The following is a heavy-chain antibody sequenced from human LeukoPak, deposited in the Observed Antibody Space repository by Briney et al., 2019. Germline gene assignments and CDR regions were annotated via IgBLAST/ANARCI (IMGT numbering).Heavy chain of an antibody. D-gene: IGHD5-12*01. CDR1: GYTFTSYG. V-gene: IGHV1-18*01. CDR3: ARVSVATITFGYAFDI. CDR2: ISAYNGNT. J-gene: IGHJ3*02. Sequence: GASVKVFCKASGYTFTSYGISWVRQAPGQGLEWMGWISAYNGNTNYTQKFQGRVTMTTDTSTSTAYMELRSLRSDDTAVYYCARVSVATITFGYAFDIWGQGTMVTVSS.